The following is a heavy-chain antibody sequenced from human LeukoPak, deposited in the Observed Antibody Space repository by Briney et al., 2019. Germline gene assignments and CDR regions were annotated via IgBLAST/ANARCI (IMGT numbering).Heavy chain of an antibody. V-gene: IGHV3-13*01. CDR3: ARGRTFDP. Sequence: GGSLRLSCAASGFTFSIYDMHWVRGATGRGLEWVSAIGTAGDTYYPGSVKGRFTISRENAKNSLYLQMNSLRAGDTAVYYCARGRTFDPWGQGTLVTVSS. CDR1: GFTFSIYD. J-gene: IGHJ5*02. CDR2: IGTAGDT.